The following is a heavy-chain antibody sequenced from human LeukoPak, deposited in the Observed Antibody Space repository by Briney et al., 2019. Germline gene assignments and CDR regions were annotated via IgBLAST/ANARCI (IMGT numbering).Heavy chain of an antibody. CDR2: ISFSSATI. CDR1: GFTFSSYA. CDR3: ARDTHYYGSGSPAFDI. V-gene: IGHV3-48*01. D-gene: IGHD3-10*01. J-gene: IGHJ3*02. Sequence: GGSLRLSCAASGFTFSSYAMSWVRQAPGKGLEWVSYISFSSATIHYADSVKGRFTISRDNAKNSLYLQMNSLRAEDTALYYCARDTHYYGSGSPAFDIWGQGTMVTVSS.